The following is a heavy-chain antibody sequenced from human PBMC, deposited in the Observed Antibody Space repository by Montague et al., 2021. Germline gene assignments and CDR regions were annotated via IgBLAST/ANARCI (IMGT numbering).Heavy chain of an antibody. D-gene: IGHD1-14*01. V-gene: IGHV3-7*05. Sequence: SLRLSCAASGFTFSSYWMIWVRQAPGKGLEWVASIKKDGTEKYYGDSVMGRFTISRDNAKTSLYLQMNALRAEDTAVYFCSRAWARSGFDSWGQGTLVTVSS. J-gene: IGHJ4*02. CDR2: IKKDGTEK. CDR1: GFTFSSYW. CDR3: SRAWARSGFDS.